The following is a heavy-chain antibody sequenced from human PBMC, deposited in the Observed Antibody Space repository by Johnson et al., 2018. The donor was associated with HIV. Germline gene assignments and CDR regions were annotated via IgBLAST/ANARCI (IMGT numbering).Heavy chain of an antibody. CDR2: IRNDGSNT. CDR3: ARDPSRSPGAFDI. J-gene: IGHJ3*02. Sequence: QMLLVESGGGVVQPGGSLRLSCAASGFSFSSYGMHWVRQAPGKGLEWVAFIRNDGSNTYYVDSVKGRFTISRDNSKNTLYLQMNSLRVEDTAVYYCARDPSRSPGAFDIWGQGTMVTVSS. V-gene: IGHV3-30*02. CDR1: GFSFSSYG.